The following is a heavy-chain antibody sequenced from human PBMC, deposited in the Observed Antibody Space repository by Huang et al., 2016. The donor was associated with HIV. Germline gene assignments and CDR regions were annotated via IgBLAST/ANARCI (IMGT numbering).Heavy chain of an antibody. V-gene: IGHV1-2*02. CDR3: ARWGVGAPDYGFDS. CDR2: INPNTGGT. D-gene: IGHD1-26*01. CDR1: GYDFTDSY. Sequence: QVHLVQSGTDVRAPGASLKVSCKTSGYDFTDSYLHWVRQAPGQGLECMGRINPNTGGTKYAKKFQGRVTLTTDTSISTAYMELTRLTFDDSAVYFCARWGVGAPDYGFDSWGQGTLLAVSS. J-gene: IGHJ4*02.